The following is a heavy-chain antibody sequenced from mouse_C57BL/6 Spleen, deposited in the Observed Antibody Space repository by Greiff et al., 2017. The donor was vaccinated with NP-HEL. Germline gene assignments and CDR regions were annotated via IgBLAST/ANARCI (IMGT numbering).Heavy chain of an antibody. CDR2: ISSGSSTI. CDR3: ARAWGAWFAY. J-gene: IGHJ3*01. V-gene: IGHV5-17*01. Sequence: EVHLVESGGGLVKPGGSLKLSCAASGFTFSDYGMHWVRQAPEKGLEWVAYISSGSSTIYYADTVKGRFTISRDNAKNTLFLQMTSLRSEDTAMYYCARAWGAWFAYWGQGTLVTVSA. CDR1: GFTFSDYG.